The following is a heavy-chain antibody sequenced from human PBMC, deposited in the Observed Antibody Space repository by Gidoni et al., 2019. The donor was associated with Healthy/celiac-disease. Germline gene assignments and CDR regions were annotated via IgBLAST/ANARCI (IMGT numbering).Heavy chain of an antibody. J-gene: IGHJ4*02. CDR1: GFTFSRYE. V-gene: IGHV3-48*03. Sequence: RLSCAASGFTFSRYEMNWVRQAPGKGLAWVSYISSSGSTTYYADSVKGRFTIPRDNAKNSRYLQMNSLRAEDTAVDYCASDGLPYCGGDCYFFDYWGQGTLVTVSS. CDR2: ISSSGSTT. D-gene: IGHD2-21*02. CDR3: ASDGLPYCGGDCYFFDY.